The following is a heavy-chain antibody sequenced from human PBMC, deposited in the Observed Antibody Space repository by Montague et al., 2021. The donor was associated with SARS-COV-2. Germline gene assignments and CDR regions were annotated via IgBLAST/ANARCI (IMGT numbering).Heavy chain of an antibody. Sequence: SETLSLTCTVSGGSISNYYWSWIRQPAGKGLEWIGRTYASGNTNYNPSLKSRATMSVDTSKNQFSLKLSSVTAADPAVYNCARDRPRSYYYDSVTYTWGGYGMDVWGQGTTVTVSS. V-gene: IGHV4-4*07. CDR2: TYASGNT. J-gene: IGHJ6*02. CDR1: GGSISNYY. D-gene: IGHD3-10*01. CDR3: ARDRPRSYYYDSVTYTWGGYGMDV.